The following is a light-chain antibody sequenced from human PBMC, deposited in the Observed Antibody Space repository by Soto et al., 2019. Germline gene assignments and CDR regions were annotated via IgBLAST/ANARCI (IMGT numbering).Light chain of an antibody. CDR2: EGS. CDR1: SSDVGSYNL. J-gene: IGLJ1*01. V-gene: IGLV2-23*01. Sequence: QSALTQPASVSGSHGQSVTISCTGTSSDVGSYNLVSWYQRHPGKAPKLMIYEGSKRPSGVSNRFSGSKSGNTASLTISGLQAEDEADYYCCSYAGSSTYAFGTGTKVTVL. CDR3: CSYAGSSTYA.